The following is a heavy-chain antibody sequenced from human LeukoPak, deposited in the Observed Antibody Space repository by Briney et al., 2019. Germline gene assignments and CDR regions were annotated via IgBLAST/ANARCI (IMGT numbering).Heavy chain of an antibody. CDR2: IYSGGST. J-gene: IGHJ4*02. Sequence: GGSLRLSSAASGFTVSSNYMSWVRQAPGKGLEWVSVIYSGGSTYYADSVKGRFTISRDNSKNTLYLQMNSLRAEDTAVYYCARPYSGGSIDYWGQGTLVTVSS. V-gene: IGHV3-66*04. CDR3: ARPYSGGSIDY. D-gene: IGHD1-26*01. CDR1: GFTVSSNY.